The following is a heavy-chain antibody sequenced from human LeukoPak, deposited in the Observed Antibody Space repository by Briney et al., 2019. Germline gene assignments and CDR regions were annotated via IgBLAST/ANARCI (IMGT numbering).Heavy chain of an antibody. Sequence: SETLSLTCIVSGHSISSGYYWGWIRQSPGKGLEWTGSMYQSGSTYYNPSLKSRVTVSVDTSRNQFSLKVTSVTAADTAVYYCVRVRGYCSGDSCYGGFDQWGQGTLVTVSS. CDR1: GHSISSGYY. J-gene: IGHJ4*02. V-gene: IGHV4-38-2*02. CDR3: VRVRGYCSGDSCYGGFDQ. D-gene: IGHD2-15*01. CDR2: MYQSGST.